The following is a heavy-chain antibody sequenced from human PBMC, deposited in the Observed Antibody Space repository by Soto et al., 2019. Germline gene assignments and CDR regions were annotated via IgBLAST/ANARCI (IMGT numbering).Heavy chain of an antibody. CDR1: GGSISSGGYY. V-gene: IGHV4-31*03. CDR3: ARVQPAIDILTYYYYYHMDV. J-gene: IGHJ6*03. Sequence: PSETLSLTCTVSGGSISSGGYYWSWIRQHPGKGLEWIGYIYYSGGTYYNPSLKSRVTISVDTSKNQFSLKLSSVTAADTAVYYCARVQPAIDILTYYYYYHMDVWGKGTTVTVSS. D-gene: IGHD3-9*01. CDR2: IYYSGGT.